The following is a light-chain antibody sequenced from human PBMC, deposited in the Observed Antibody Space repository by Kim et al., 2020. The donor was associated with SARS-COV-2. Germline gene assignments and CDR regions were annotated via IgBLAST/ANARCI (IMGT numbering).Light chain of an antibody. J-gene: IGKJ2*01. CDR2: KAS. CDR3: QQFNSYSVT. CDR1: QSISNW. V-gene: IGKV1-5*03. Sequence: SALVRDRVTITCRACQSISNWLAWYQQKPGKAPKLLIYKASSLESGVPSRFSASGSGTEFTLTISSLQPDDFATYYCQQFNSYSVTFGQGPKLEI.